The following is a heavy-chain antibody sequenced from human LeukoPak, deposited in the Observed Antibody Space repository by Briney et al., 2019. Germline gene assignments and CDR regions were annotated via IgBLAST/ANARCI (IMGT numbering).Heavy chain of an antibody. CDR3: AKDKYSPVRSMSEAAYYFDF. Sequence: GGSLRLSCAASGFTFSNAWMNWVRQAPGKGLEWVGRIKSKTDGGTTDYAAPVKGRFTISRDNSKNTLYLQMNSLRAEDTAVYHCAKDKYSPVRSMSEAAYYFDFWGPGTLVTVSS. J-gene: IGHJ4*02. V-gene: IGHV3-15*01. CDR1: GFTFSNAW. D-gene: IGHD6-13*01. CDR2: IKSKTDGGTT.